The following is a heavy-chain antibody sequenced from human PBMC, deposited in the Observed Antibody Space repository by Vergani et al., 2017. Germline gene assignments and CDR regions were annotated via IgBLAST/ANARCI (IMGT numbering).Heavy chain of an antibody. CDR2: ISWNSNSI. V-gene: IGHV3-9*02. D-gene: IGHD6-6*01. CDR1: GFTSAGYA. Sequence: EVQLEESGGGLVLPGWSLRLPCVASGFTSAGYAMHWVRQAPGKGLEWVSGISWNSNSIDHADSVKGRFTISRDNAKNSLYLQMNSLRAEDTALYYCAKDLGTSSGGGWFDPWGQGTLVTVSS. J-gene: IGHJ5*02. CDR3: AKDLGTSSGGGWFDP.